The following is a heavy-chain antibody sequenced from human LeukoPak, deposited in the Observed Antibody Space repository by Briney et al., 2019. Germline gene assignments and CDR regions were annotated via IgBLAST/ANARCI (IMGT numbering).Heavy chain of an antibody. CDR1: GFILRSHA. D-gene: IGHD3-10*01. CDR2: ISGGGGST. V-gene: IGHV3-23*01. Sequence: GGSLRLSCSASGFILRSHAMHWVRQAPGKGLEWVSGISGGGGSTYYADSVKGRFTISRDNSKNTLYLQVNSLRAEDTAVYYCASSMVREHFDYWGQGTLVTVSS. J-gene: IGHJ4*02. CDR3: ASSMVREHFDY.